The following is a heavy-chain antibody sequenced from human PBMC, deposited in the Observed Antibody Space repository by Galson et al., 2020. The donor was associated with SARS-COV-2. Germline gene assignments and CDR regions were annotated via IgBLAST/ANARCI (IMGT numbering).Heavy chain of an antibody. J-gene: IGHJ4*02. V-gene: IGHV2-70*01. Sequence: SGPTLVKPTQTLTLTCTFSGFSLSTSGMCVSWIRRPPGKALERLALIDWDDDKYYSTSLKTRLTISKDTSKNQVVLTMTNMDPVDTATYYCARIRPPCYYGSGSFDYWGQGTLVTVSS. CDR1: GFSLSTSGMC. CDR3: ARIRPPCYYGSGSFDY. D-gene: IGHD3-10*01. CDR2: IDWDDDK.